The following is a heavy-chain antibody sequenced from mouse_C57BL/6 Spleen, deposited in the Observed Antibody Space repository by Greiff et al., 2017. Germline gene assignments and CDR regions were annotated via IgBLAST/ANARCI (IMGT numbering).Heavy chain of an antibody. V-gene: IGHV1-82*01. D-gene: IGHD2-1*01. J-gene: IGHJ2*01. CDR1: GYAFSSSW. CDR3: ARELPHFDY. Sequence: QVQLQQSGPELVKPGASVKISCKASGYAFSSSWMNWVKQRPGKGLEWIGRIYPGDGDTNYNGKFKGKATLTADKSSSTAYMQLSSLTSEDSAVYFCARELPHFDYGGQGTTLTVSS. CDR2: IYPGDGDT.